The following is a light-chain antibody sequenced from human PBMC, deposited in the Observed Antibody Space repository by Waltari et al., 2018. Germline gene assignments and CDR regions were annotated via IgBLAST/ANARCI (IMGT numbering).Light chain of an antibody. Sequence: NFMLTQPHSVSESPGKTVTISCTGSSGSFATSSVQWFQQRPGSAPTTVIYGNNQRPSGVPDRFSGSIDISSNSASLTISGLKTEDEAEYFCQSDDISHSWVFGGGTKLTVL. CDR2: GNN. CDR3: QSDDISHSWV. J-gene: IGLJ3*02. V-gene: IGLV6-57*02. CDR1: SGSFATSS.